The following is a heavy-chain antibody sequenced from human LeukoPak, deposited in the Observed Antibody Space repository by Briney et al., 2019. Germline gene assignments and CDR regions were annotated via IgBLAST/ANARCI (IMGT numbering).Heavy chain of an antibody. D-gene: IGHD2-15*01. CDR1: GFTFSSYA. V-gene: IGHV3-30-3*01. Sequence: GRSLRLSCAASGFTFSSYAMNWVRQAPGKGLGWVAVISYEGSNKNYADSVKGRFTISRDNSKNTLYLQMNSLRAEDTAVYYCASALVVVAATDYRGQGTLVTVSS. CDR3: ASALVVVAATDY. J-gene: IGHJ4*02. CDR2: ISYEGSNK.